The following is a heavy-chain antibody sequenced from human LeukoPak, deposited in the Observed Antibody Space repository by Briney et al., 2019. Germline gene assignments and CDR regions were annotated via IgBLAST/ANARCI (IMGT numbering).Heavy chain of an antibody. J-gene: IGHJ3*01. CDR3: ASDSISMNAFDA. Sequence: SETLSLTCTVSGGSFTTHYWSWIRQPPGKGLEWIGYISYIGSTNYNPSLKSRVTISIDTPKNEVSLMLTSVTAAGTAVYYCASDSISMNAFDAWGQGTMVTVSS. V-gene: IGHV4-59*11. CDR1: GGSFTTHY. CDR2: ISYIGST. D-gene: IGHD3-22*01.